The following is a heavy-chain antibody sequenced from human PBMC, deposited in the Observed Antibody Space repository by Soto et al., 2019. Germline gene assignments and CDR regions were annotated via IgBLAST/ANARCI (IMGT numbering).Heavy chain of an antibody. D-gene: IGHD1-26*01. V-gene: IGHV3-33*01. CDR3: ERDVGIVGAEYYFDY. CDR2: IWYDGSNK. Sequence: QVQLVESGGGVVQPGRSLRLSCAASGFTFSSYGMHWVRQAPGKGLEWVAVIWYDGSNKYYADSVKGRFTISRDNSKNTLYLQMNSLRAEGTAVYYCERDVGIVGAEYYFDYWGQGTLVTVSS. CDR1: GFTFSSYG. J-gene: IGHJ4*02.